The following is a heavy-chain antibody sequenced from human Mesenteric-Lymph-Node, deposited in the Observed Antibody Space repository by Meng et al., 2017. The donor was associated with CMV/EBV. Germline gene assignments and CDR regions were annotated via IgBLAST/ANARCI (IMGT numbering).Heavy chain of an antibody. V-gene: IGHV3-23*01. CDR2: ISGRGSST. CDR1: GFTLFNYA. Sequence: CAASGFTLFNYAMRWVRQVPGKGLEWVSGISGRGSSTYYADSVKGRFTISRDNSKNRLYLQVNSLRAEDTAVYYCATHMTTETTSFDYWGQGTLVTVSS. CDR3: ATHMTTETTSFDY. J-gene: IGHJ4*02. D-gene: IGHD4-11*01.